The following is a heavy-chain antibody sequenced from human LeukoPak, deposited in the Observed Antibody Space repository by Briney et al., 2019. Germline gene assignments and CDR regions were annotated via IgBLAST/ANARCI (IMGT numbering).Heavy chain of an antibody. CDR1: GGSISSGSYY. V-gene: IGHV4-61*02. Sequence: SETLSLTCTVSGGSISSGSYYWSWIRQPAGKGLEWIGRIYTSGSTNYNPSLKSRVTISVDTSKNQFSLKLTSVTAADTAVYYCATDEGSSWIGDWNFWGQGTLVTVSS. J-gene: IGHJ4*02. CDR3: ATDEGSSWIGDWNF. CDR2: IYTSGST. D-gene: IGHD6-13*01.